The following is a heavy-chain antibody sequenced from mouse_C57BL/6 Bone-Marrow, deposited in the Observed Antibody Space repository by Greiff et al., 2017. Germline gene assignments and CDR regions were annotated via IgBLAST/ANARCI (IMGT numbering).Heavy chain of an antibody. V-gene: IGHV3-6*01. J-gene: IGHJ3*01. CDR1: GYSITSGYY. D-gene: IGHD2-2*01. CDR2: ISYDGSN. Sequence: EVKLMESGPGLVKPSQSLSLTCSVTGYSITSGYYWNWLRLFPGNKLEWMGYISYDGSNNYNPSLKNRISITRDTSKNQFFLKLNSVTTEDTATYYCARSTMVTGGFAYWGQGTLVTVSA. CDR3: ARSTMVTGGFAY.